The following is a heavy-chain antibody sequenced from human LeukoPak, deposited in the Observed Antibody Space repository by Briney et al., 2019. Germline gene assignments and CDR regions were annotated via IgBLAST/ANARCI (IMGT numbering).Heavy chain of an antibody. CDR3: ARGDSGWYILDY. CDR1: GGSISSYY. V-gene: IGHV4-59*01. Sequence: KPSETLSLTCTVSGGSISSYYWSWIRQPPGKGLEWIGYIYYSGSTNYNPSLKSRVTISVDTSKNQFSLELSSVTAADTAVYYCARGDSGWYILDYWGQGTLVTVSS. J-gene: IGHJ4*02. D-gene: IGHD6-19*01. CDR2: IYYSGST.